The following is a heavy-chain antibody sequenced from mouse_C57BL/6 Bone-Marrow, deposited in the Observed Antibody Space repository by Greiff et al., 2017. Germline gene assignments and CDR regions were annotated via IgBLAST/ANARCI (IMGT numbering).Heavy chain of an antibody. CDR3: ARRYYYGYAMDY. J-gene: IGHJ4*01. D-gene: IGHD1-1*01. CDR2: IYPRSGNT. CDR1: GYTFTSYG. V-gene: IGHV1-81*01. Sequence: QVHVKQSGAELARPGASVKLSCKASGYTFTSYGISWVKQRTGQGLEWIGEIYPRSGNTYYNEKFKGKATLTADKSSSTAYMELRSLTSEDSAVYFCARRYYYGYAMDYWGQGTSVTVSS.